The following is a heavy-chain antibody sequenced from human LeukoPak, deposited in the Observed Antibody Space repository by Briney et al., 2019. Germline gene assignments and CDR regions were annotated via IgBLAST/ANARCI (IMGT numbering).Heavy chain of an antibody. D-gene: IGHD6-13*01. CDR2: ISGSGGST. J-gene: IGHJ4*02. CDR3: AKNSRPYSSSWYWHFDY. V-gene: IGHV3-23*01. CDR1: GFTFSSYA. Sequence: GGSLRLSCAASGFTFSSYAMSWVRQAPGKGLEWVSAISGSGGSTYYADSVKGRFTISRDNSKNTLYLQMNSLRAEDTAVHYCAKNSRPYSSSWYWHFDYWGQGTLVTVSS.